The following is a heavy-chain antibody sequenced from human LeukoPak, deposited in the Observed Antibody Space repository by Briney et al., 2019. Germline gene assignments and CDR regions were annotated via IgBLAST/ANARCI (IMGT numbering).Heavy chain of an antibody. CDR3: ANAYLRYCSGGSCYSGNFDY. D-gene: IGHD2-15*01. J-gene: IGHJ4*02. CDR1: GFTFSSYG. Sequence: PGGSLRLSCAASGFTFSSYGMHWVRQAPGKGLEWVAFIRYDGSNKYYADSVKGRFTISRDNSKNTLYLQMNSLRAEDTAVYYCANAYLRYCSGGSCYSGNFDYWGQGTLVTVSS. CDR2: IRYDGSNK. V-gene: IGHV3-30*02.